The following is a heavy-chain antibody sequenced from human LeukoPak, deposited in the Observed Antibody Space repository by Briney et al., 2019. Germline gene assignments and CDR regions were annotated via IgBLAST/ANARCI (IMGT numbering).Heavy chain of an antibody. CDR1: GFTFSSYG. CDR2: IWYDGSNK. J-gene: IGHJ6*02. CDR3: ARDREWFHYYYGMDV. V-gene: IGHV3-33*01. D-gene: IGHD3-3*01. Sequence: PGGSPRLSCAASGFTFSSYGMHWVRQAPGKGLEWVAVIWYDGSNKYYADSVKGRFTISRDNSKNTLYLQMNSLRAEDTAVYYCARDREWFHYYYGMDVWGQGTTVTVSS.